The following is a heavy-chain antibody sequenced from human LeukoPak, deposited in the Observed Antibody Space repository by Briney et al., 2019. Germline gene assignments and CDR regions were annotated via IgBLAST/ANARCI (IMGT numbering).Heavy chain of an antibody. CDR3: ARDHIVGPFDC. V-gene: IGHV4-39*07. Sequence: PSETLSLTCTVSGGSISSSSYYWGWIRQPPGKGLEWIGSIYYSGSTYYNPSLKSRVTISVDTSKNQFSLKLSSVTAADTAVYYCARDHIVGPFDCWGQGTLVTVSS. CDR2: IYYSGST. D-gene: IGHD1-26*01. CDR1: GGSISSSSYY. J-gene: IGHJ4*02.